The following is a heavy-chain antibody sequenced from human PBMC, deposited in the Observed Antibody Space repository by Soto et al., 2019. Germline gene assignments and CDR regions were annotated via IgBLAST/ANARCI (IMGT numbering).Heavy chain of an antibody. J-gene: IGHJ4*02. CDR1: GFTFSSYE. D-gene: IGHD6-13*01. V-gene: IGHV3-48*03. Sequence: GGSLRLSCAASGFTFSSYEMNWVRQAPGKGLEWVSYISSSGSTIYYADSVKGRFTISRDNAKNSLYLQMNSLRAEDTAVYYCARGWYYLAPFDYWGQGTLVTVSS. CDR2: ISSSGSTI. CDR3: ARGWYYLAPFDY.